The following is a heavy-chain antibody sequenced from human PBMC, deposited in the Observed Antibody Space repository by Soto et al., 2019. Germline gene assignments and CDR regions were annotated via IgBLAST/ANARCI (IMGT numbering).Heavy chain of an antibody. J-gene: IGHJ3*02. D-gene: IGHD3-3*01. CDR1: GFTFSSYG. V-gene: IGHV3-33*01. CDR3: ARDYRPIFGVSTDAFDI. CDR2: IWYDGSNK. Sequence: HPGGSLRLSCAASGFTFSSYGMHWVRQAPGKGLEWVAVIWYDGSNKYYADSVKGRFTISRDNSKNTLYLQMNSLRAEDTAVYYCARDYRPIFGVSTDAFDIWGQGTMVTVSS.